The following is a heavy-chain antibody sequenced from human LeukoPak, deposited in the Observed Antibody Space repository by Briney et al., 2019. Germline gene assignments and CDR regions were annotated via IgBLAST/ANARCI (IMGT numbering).Heavy chain of an antibody. V-gene: IGHV3-74*01. D-gene: IGHD2-2*01. CDR3: VRGCSSTSCYPFDC. J-gene: IGHJ4*02. CDR1: GFTFSNYW. Sequence: GGSLRLSCAASGFTFSNYWMHWFRQAPGKGLAWVSRINYDGSTNYADSVKGRFTISRDNARNTLYMQMNSLRAEDTAVYYCVRGCSSTSCYPFDCWGQGTLVTVSS. CDR2: INYDGST.